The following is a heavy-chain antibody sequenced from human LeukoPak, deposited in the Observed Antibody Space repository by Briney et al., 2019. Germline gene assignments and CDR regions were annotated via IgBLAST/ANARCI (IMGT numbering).Heavy chain of an antibody. CDR2: IYTSGST. CDR3: ARGRYAAGQFDY. CDR1: GGSISSGSYY. D-gene: IGHD6-13*01. Sequence: SETLSLTCTVSGGSISSGSYYWSWIRQPAGKGLEWIGRIYTSGSTNYNPSLKSRVTISVDTSKSQFSLKLSSVTAADTAVYYCARGRYAAGQFDYWGQGTLVTVSS. V-gene: IGHV4-61*02. J-gene: IGHJ4*02.